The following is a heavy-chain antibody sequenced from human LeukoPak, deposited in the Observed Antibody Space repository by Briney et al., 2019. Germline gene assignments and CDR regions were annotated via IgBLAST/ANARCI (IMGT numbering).Heavy chain of an antibody. CDR1: GDSISSGVYS. Sequence: PSETLSLTCAVSGDSISSGVYSWSWIRQPPGKGLDWIGYIYYGGSSYYNPSLKSRVIISIDTSKNQFSLKLSSVTAADTAVYYCARGHPRYYYDYYYYMDVWGKGTTVTVSS. CDR2: IYYGGSS. V-gene: IGHV4-30-4*07. D-gene: IGHD3-10*01. CDR3: ARGHPRYYYDYYYYMDV. J-gene: IGHJ6*03.